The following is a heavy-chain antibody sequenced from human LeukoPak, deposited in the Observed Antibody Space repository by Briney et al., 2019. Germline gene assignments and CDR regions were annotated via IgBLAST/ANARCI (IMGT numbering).Heavy chain of an antibody. CDR3: ARDPYDSSWGLCYFDY. CDR1: GFTFSSYR. J-gene: IGHJ4*02. Sequence: GGSLRLSCAASGFTFSSYRMSWVRQAPGKGLEWVANIKQDGSDKYYVDSVKGRFTISRDNAKNSLCLQMNSLRAEDTAVYYCARDPYDSSWGLCYFDYWGQGNLVTVSS. V-gene: IGHV3-7*04. CDR2: IKQDGSDK. D-gene: IGHD3-22*01.